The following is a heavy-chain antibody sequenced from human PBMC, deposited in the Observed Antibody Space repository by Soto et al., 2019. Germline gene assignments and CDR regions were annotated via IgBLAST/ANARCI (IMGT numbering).Heavy chain of an antibody. CDR2: IYYSGST. CDR1: GGSISSYY. J-gene: IGHJ4*02. Sequence: QVQLQESGPGLVKPSETLSLTCTVSGGSISSYYWSWIRQPPGKGLEWIGYIYYSGSTNYNPSLKSXXTXSXXTSKNQFSLKLSSVTAADTAVYYCARAGDLVAASDWGQGTLVTVSS. D-gene: IGHD2-15*01. CDR3: ARAGDLVAASD. V-gene: IGHV4-59*08.